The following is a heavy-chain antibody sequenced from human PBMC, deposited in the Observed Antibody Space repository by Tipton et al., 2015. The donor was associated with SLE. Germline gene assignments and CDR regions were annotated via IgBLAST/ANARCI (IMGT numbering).Heavy chain of an antibody. CDR1: GFTFSSYS. V-gene: IGHV3-21*01. CDR3: ARHSATGLFDY. Sequence: SLRLSCEVSGFTFSSYSMNWVRQAPGKGLEWVSSISSYSIYMYYADSVKGRFTISRDNARNTLYLEMNSLRAEDTAVYYCARHSATGLFDYWGQGTRVTVSS. J-gene: IGHJ4*02. CDR2: ISSYSIYM. D-gene: IGHD1-14*01.